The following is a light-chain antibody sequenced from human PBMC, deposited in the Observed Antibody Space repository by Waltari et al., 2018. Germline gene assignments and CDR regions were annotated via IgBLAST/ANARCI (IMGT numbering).Light chain of an antibody. Sequence: VVLTQSPATLSVSPGESAIISCRASQSVSSNLAWYQQTPGQAPRLLIYDASTRASSIPARFRGSGSGTEFTLTINSLQSEDSATYYCQQYNRWPPITCGQGTRLDIK. CDR2: DAS. CDR1: QSVSSN. J-gene: IGKJ5*01. V-gene: IGKV3-15*01. CDR3: QQYNRWPPIT.